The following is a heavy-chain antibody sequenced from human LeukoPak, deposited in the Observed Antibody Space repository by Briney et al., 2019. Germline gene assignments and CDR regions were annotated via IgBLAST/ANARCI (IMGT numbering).Heavy chain of an antibody. CDR1: GYTFTGYY. D-gene: IGHD4-17*01. J-gene: IGHJ4*02. CDR2: INPNSGGT. V-gene: IGHV1-2*02. CDR3: ARVRGLRFSPPGAY. Sequence: GASVKVSCKASGYTFTGYYMHWVRQAPGQGLEWMGWINPNSGGTNYAQKFQGRVTMTRDTSISTAYMELSRLRSDDTAVYYCARVRGLRFSPPGAYWGQGTLVTVSS.